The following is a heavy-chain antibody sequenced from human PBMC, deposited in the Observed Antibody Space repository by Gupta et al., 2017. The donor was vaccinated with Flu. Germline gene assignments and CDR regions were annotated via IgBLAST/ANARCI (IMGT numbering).Heavy chain of an antibody. CDR2: VSPTGDT. V-gene: IGHV4-59*01. Sequence: VHLADSGPGPVQPSWTLPLTCVVSCVSMENYHWSWLRQSPGGGLGWIGYVSPTGDTTPSPCRKGRVAMSLDRSKNHFSLRLTSVTAADTAVYFCARSESGKDSGDVGGPGTLATISS. CDR3: ARSESGKDSGDV. D-gene: IGHD2-21*02. CDR1: CVSMENYH. J-gene: IGHJ4*02.